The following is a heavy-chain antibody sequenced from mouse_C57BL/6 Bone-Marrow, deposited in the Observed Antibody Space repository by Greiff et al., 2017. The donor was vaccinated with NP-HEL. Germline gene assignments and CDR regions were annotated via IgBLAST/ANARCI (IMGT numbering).Heavy chain of an antibody. CDR1: GYSIISGYY. Sequence: EVKLQESGPGLVKPSQSLSLTCSVTGYSIISGYYWNWIRQFPGNKLEWMAYISYDGSNNYNPSLKNRISITRDISKNQFFLKLTSVTTEDTATYYCAREGGYCGSPFAYWGQGTLVTVSA. V-gene: IGHV3-6*01. CDR2: ISYDGSN. D-gene: IGHD1-1*01. CDR3: AREGGYCGSPFAY. J-gene: IGHJ3*01.